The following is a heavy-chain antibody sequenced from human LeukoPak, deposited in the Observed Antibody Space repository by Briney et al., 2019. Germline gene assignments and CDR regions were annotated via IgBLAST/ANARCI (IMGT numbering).Heavy chain of an antibody. CDR2: MNQDGSAI. D-gene: IGHD6-19*01. CDR1: GFTFSSYA. J-gene: IGHJ4*02. CDR3: ARTVPGYPDDYFDY. V-gene: IGHV3-7*01. Sequence: PGGSLRLSCAASGFTFSSYAMSWARQAPGKGLEWVAHMNQDGSAIYYVDSVKGRFTISRDNAKNSLYLQMNGLTVADTAVYYCARTVPGYPDDYFDYWGQGTLVTVSS.